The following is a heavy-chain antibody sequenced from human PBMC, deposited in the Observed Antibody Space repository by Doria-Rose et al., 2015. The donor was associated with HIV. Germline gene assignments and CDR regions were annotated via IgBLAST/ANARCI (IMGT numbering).Heavy chain of an antibody. CDR1: GGSISSYY. CDR3: ARFRPSRGIYYSLDV. J-gene: IGHJ6*03. D-gene: IGHD3-10*01. V-gene: IGHV4-4*09. CDR2: IYSSGST. Sequence: PAETLSLTCPVSGGSISSYYWNWIRQPPGKGLEWIGYIYSSGSTHYNSSLKSRVTISIDTSKNQFSLKLSSVTAADTAVYYCARFRPSRGIYYSLDVWGKGTTVTVSS.